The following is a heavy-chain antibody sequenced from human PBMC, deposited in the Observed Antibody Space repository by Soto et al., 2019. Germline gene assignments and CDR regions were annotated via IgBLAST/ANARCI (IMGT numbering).Heavy chain of an antibody. CDR2: INPNSGDT. CDR3: ARGGYTYGYGLDY. D-gene: IGHD5-18*01. J-gene: IGHJ4*02. Sequence: QVQLVQSGAEVKKLGASVKVSCKASGYTFTAYYIHWVRQAPGQGLEWVGWINPNSGDTNYAQRFPGWVAMPGDTSVSTAYMDLTRLRSDDTAVYYCARGGYTYGYGLDYWGQGTLVTVSS. V-gene: IGHV1-2*04. CDR1: GYTFTAYY.